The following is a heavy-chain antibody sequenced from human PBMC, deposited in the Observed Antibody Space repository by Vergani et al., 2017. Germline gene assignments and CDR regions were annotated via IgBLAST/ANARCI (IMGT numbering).Heavy chain of an antibody. J-gene: IGHJ4*02. D-gene: IGHD5-18*01. CDR2: IRSKANSYAT. V-gene: IGHV3-73*01. Sequence: VQLVESGGGVVQPGRSLRLSCAASGFTFSGSAMHWVRQASGKGLEWVGRIRSKANSYATAYAASVKGRFTISRDDSKNTAYLQMNSLKTEDTAVYYCARVPYSYGSSYYFDYWGQGTLVTVSS. CDR3: ARVPYSYGSSYYFDY. CDR1: GFTFSGSA.